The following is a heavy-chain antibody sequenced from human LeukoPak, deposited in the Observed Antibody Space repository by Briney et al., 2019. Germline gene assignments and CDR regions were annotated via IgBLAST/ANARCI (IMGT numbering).Heavy chain of an antibody. CDR3: ARLRRNDDSIGFYYYYDY. Sequence: GGSLRLSCAASGFTFTSFSFNWVRQAPGKGLEWVSSIITVATYIYYADSVRGRFTISRDNAKNSVYLQMNSLRAEDTGVYYCARLRRNDDSIGFYYYYDYWGQGTLVTVSS. V-gene: IGHV3-21*01. CDR1: GFTFTSFS. J-gene: IGHJ4*02. D-gene: IGHD3-22*01. CDR2: IITVATYI.